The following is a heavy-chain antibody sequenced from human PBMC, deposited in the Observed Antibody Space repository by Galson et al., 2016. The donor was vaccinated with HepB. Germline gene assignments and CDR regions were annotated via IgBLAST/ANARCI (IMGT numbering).Heavy chain of an antibody. V-gene: IGHV3-53*01. Sequence: SLRLSCAASGFTVSSNYMNWVRQTPGKGLEWVSFISSGGTTYHAGSVKGRFTISRDKSKNTIYLQMNSLRSEDTAVYYCATATNFYRYYGMDVWGQGTTVIVSS. CDR3: ATATNFYRYYGMDV. CDR2: ISSGGTT. CDR1: GFTVSSNY. J-gene: IGHJ6*02.